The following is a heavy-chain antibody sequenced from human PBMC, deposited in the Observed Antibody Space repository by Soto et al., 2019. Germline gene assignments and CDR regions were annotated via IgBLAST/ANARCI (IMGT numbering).Heavy chain of an antibody. J-gene: IGHJ4*02. CDR3: AKDRRPHEYCSGGSCYNGFAY. V-gene: IGHV3-30*18. CDR2: ISYDGNNK. D-gene: IGHD2-15*01. Sequence: GGSLRLSCAASGFTFSHYGMHWVRQAPGKGLEWVAVISYDGNNKYYADSVKGRFTISRDKSKNRLYLQMNSLRAEDTAVYYCAKDRRPHEYCSGGSCYNGFAYWGQGTLVTVSS. CDR1: GFTFSHYG.